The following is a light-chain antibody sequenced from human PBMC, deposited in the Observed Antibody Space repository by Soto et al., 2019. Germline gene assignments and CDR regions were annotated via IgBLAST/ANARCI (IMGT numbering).Light chain of an antibody. CDR3: KQYKEWPPFT. CDR1: QSVSNN. V-gene: IGKV3-15*01. Sequence: EIVLTQSPATLSLSPGERATLSCRASQSVSNNVAWYQQKPGQAPRLLILGASTRATGTPARFSGSGSGTEFTLSISSLQSEDFAVYYCKQYKEWPPFTFGQGTRLEIK. J-gene: IGKJ5*01. CDR2: GAS.